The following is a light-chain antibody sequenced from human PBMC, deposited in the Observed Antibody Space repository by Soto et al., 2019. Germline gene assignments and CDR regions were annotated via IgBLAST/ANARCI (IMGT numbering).Light chain of an antibody. Sequence: VLAQSPGTLSMSPGASATPPGRGSQSLSSSSLAWYQQKPGQAPRLLIYGASTRATGIPARFSGSGSGTEFTLTIISLQSEDFAVYYGQQYNNWPPITFGQGTRLEIK. CDR1: QSLSSS. V-gene: IGKV3-15*01. CDR3: QQYNNWPPIT. CDR2: GAS. J-gene: IGKJ5*01.